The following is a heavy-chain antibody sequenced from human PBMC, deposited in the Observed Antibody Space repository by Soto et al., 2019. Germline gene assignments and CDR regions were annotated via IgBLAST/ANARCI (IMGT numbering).Heavy chain of an antibody. CDR2: IYHSGST. D-gene: IGHD1-1*01. V-gene: IGHV4-30-2*01. CDR1: GGSISSGGYS. J-gene: IGHJ5*02. Sequence: SETLSLTCAVSGGSISSGGYSWSWIRQPPGKGLEWIGYIYHSGSTYYNPSLKSRVTISVDRSKNQFSLKLSSVTAADTAVYYCARDRVQLTGTAWWFDPWGQRTLVTVSS. CDR3: ARDRVQLTGTAWWFDP.